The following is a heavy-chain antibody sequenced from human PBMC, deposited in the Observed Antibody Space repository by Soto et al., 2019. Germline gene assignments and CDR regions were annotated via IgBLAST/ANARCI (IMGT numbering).Heavy chain of an antibody. CDR3: ARDDFWSGYYPIDY. J-gene: IGHJ4*02. V-gene: IGHV3-21*01. CDR2: ISSSSSYI. D-gene: IGHD3-3*01. CDR1: GFTFSSYS. Sequence: GGSLRLSCAASGFTFSSYSMNWVRQAPGKGLEWVSSISSSSSYIYYADSVKGRFTISRDNAKNSLYLQMNSLRAEDTAVYYCARDDFWSGYYPIDYWGQGTLVTVSS.